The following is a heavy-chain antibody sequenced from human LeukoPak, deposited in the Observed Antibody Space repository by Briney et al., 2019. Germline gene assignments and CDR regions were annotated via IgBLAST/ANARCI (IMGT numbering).Heavy chain of an antibody. D-gene: IGHD2-2*01. CDR1: GGSFSSSSYY. V-gene: IGHV4-39*01. CDR2: IYYSGST. J-gene: IGHJ4*02. CDR3: ARLAPLGIPTPWRYFDY. Sequence: SETLSLTCTVSGGSFSSSSYYWGWIRQPPGKGLEWIGSIYYSGSTYYNPSLKSRITISVDTSKNQFSLKLSSVTAADTAAYYCARLAPLGIPTPWRYFDYWGQGTLVTVSS.